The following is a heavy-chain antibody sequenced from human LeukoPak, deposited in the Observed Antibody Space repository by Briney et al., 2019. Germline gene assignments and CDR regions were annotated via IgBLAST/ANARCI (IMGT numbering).Heavy chain of an antibody. CDR1: GGSFSGYY. Sequence: PSETLSLTCAVYGGSFSGYYWSWIRQPPGKGLEWIGEINHSGSTNYNPSLKSRVTISVDASKNLFALKLSSVTAADTAVYYCAARGDGYNNWYFDLWGRGTLVTVSS. D-gene: IGHD5-24*01. CDR2: INHSGST. V-gene: IGHV4-34*01. J-gene: IGHJ2*01. CDR3: AARGDGYNNWYFDL.